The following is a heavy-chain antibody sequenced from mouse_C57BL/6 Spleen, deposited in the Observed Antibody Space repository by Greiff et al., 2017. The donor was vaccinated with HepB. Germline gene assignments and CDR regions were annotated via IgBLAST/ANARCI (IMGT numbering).Heavy chain of an antibody. V-gene: IGHV1-63*01. Sequence: QVQLQQSGAELVRPGTSVKMSCKASGYTFTNYWIGWAKQRPGHGLEWIGDIYPGGGYTNYNEKFKGKAKITAAKSSSTAYMQFSSLPSEDSAIYYCARRGVVATDAMDYWGQGTSVTVSS. D-gene: IGHD1-1*01. CDR1: GYTFTNYW. CDR3: ARRGVVATDAMDY. J-gene: IGHJ4*01. CDR2: IYPGGGYT.